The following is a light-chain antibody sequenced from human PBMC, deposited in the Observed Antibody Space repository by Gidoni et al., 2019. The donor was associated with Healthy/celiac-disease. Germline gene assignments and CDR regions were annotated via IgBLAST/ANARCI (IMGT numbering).Light chain of an antibody. CDR2: EVS. CDR3: SSYTSSSTLGV. Sequence: QSALTQPASVSGSPGQSSTISCTGTSSDVGGYNYVSWYQQHPGKAPKLMIYEVSNRPSGVSNRFSGSKSGNTASLTISGLQAEDEADYYCSSYTSSSTLGVFGGGTTLTVL. V-gene: IGLV2-14*01. J-gene: IGLJ2*01. CDR1: SSDVGGYNY.